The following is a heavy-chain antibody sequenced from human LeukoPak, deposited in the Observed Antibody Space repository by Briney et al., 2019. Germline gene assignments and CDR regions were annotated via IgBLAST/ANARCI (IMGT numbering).Heavy chain of an antibody. Sequence: GGSLRLSCAASGFTVSSNYMGWVRQAPGKGLEWVSVIYSGGSTYYADPVKGRFTISRDNSKNTLYLQMNSLRAEDTAVYYCARALREDGLDYWGQGTLVTVSS. CDR3: ARALREDGLDY. CDR2: IYSGGST. V-gene: IGHV3-53*01. D-gene: IGHD1-26*01. J-gene: IGHJ4*02. CDR1: GFTVSSNY.